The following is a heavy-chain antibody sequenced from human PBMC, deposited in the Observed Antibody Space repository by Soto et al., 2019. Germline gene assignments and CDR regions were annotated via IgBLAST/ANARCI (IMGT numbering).Heavy chain of an antibody. D-gene: IGHD2-21*02. CDR3: AREDRQEAGAEAVVTATRVYPGMHV. Sequence: QVQLVQSGPEVKKPGASVKVSCKASGYIFNNYGLSWVRQAPGDGLDWMLWISVSNGKTHYAQKFQGRVNMTTDTYTTTAYMDLRILRYDDPAVYYCAREDRQEAGAEAVVTATRVYPGMHVWGQGTTVTVSS. CDR1: GYIFNNYG. V-gene: IGHV1-18*01. CDR2: ISVSNGKT. J-gene: IGHJ6*02.